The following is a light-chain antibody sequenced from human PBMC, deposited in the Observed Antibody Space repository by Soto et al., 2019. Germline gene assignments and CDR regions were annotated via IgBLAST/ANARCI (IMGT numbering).Light chain of an antibody. CDR3: QLWDVGSDHYV. CDR2: FDS. J-gene: IGLJ1*01. CDR1: NIGDKL. V-gene: IGLV3-21*04. Sequence: SYELTQSPSVSLAPGETARISYAGNNIGDKLVHWYQQRPGQAPVLVIYFDSERPSGIPERFSGSNSGNTATLIITRVEAEDEADYYCQLWDVGSDHYVFGSGTKLTVL.